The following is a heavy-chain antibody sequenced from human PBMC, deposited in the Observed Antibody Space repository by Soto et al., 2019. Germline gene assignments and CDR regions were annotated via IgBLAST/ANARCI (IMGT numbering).Heavy chain of an antibody. V-gene: IGHV4-34*01. J-gene: IGHJ2*01. D-gene: IGHD3-9*01. CDR3: ARESHDILTGPPWVWYFDL. CDR1: GGSFSGYY. Sequence: QVQLQQWGAGPLRPLETLSLTCGVSGGSFSGYYWAWIRQTPGKGLEWIGEINDRGSINYNPSLKSRVSSSVETSKNHYSLNLRPATAADSAVYYCARESHDILTGPPWVWYFDLWGRGTLVTVSS. CDR2: INDRGSI.